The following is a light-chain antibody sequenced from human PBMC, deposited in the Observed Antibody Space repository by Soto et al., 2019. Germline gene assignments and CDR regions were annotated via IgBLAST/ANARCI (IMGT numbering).Light chain of an antibody. CDR1: QSVSTY. J-gene: IGKJ5*01. Sequence: EIVLTQSPATLSLSPGERATLSCRASQSVSTYLAWYQQKAGQAPRLLISDASNRATGIPARFSGSGSGTDFTLTISSLEPEDFAVYYCQQRSNWPPVTFGQGTLLEIK. CDR2: DAS. V-gene: IGKV3-11*01. CDR3: QQRSNWPPVT.